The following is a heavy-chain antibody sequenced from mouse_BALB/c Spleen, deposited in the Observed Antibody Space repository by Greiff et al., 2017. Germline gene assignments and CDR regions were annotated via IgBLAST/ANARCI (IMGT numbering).Heavy chain of an antibody. D-gene: IGHD1-1*01. Sequence: VMLVESGAELVRPGSSVKISCKASGYAFSSYWMNWVKQRPGQGLEWIGQIYPGDGDTNYNGKFKGKATLTADKSSSTAYMQLSSLTSEDSAVYFCARVVGYAMDYWGQGTSVTVSS. CDR3: ARVVGYAMDY. J-gene: IGHJ4*01. CDR2: IYPGDGDT. V-gene: IGHV1-80*01. CDR1: GYAFSSYW.